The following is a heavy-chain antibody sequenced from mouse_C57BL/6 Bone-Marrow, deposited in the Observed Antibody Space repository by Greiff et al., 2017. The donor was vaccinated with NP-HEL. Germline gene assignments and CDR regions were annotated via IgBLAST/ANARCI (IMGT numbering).Heavy chain of an antibody. CDR3: ARGRWFAY. Sequence: VQLKESGPGLVKPSQSLSLTCSVTGYSITSGYYWNWIRQFPGNKLEWMGYISYDGSNNYNPSLKNRISITRDTSKNQFFLKLNSVTTEDTATYYCARGRWFAYWGQGTLVTVSA. CDR1: GYSITSGYY. CDR2: ISYDGSN. V-gene: IGHV3-6*01. J-gene: IGHJ3*01.